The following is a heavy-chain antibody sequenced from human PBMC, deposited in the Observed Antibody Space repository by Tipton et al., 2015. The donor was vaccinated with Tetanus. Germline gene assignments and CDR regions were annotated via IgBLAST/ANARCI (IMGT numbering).Heavy chain of an antibody. D-gene: IGHD3-22*01. J-gene: IGHJ3*02. CDR1: GFTFGDYA. Sequence: QLVQSGGGLVQPGRSLRLSCTASGFTFGDYAMSWVRQAPGKGLEWVGFISSKAYGGTTEYAASVKGRFTISRDDSKSIAYLQMNSLKTEDTAVYYCTRGITMIVVAPVGDDAFDIWGQGTMVTVSS. CDR3: TRGITMIVVAPVGDDAFDI. CDR2: ISSKAYGGTT. V-gene: IGHV3-49*04.